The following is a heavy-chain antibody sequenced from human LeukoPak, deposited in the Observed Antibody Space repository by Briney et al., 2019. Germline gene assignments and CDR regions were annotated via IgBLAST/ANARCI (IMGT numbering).Heavy chain of an antibody. Sequence: GRSLRLSCAASGFTFDDYAMHWVRQAPGKGLEWVSGISWNSGSIGHADSVKGRFTISRDNAKNSLYLQMNSLRAEDTALYYCAKDMGVRGVSYYYYGMDVWGQGTTVTVSS. CDR1: GFTFDDYA. J-gene: IGHJ6*02. CDR3: AKDMGVRGVSYYYYGMDV. V-gene: IGHV3-9*01. D-gene: IGHD3-10*01. CDR2: ISWNSGSI.